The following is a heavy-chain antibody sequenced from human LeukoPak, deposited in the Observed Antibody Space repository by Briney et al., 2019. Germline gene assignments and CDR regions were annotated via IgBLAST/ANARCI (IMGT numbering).Heavy chain of an antibody. Sequence: SETLSLICTVSGGSISSYYWSWIRQPAGKGLEWIGRIYTSGTTHYNPSLKSRVTMSVDTSKTQFSLTLSSVTAADTAVYYCARLSTVTTSFDYWGQGTLVTVSS. D-gene: IGHD4-17*01. CDR2: IYTSGTT. V-gene: IGHV4-4*07. J-gene: IGHJ4*02. CDR1: GGSISSYY. CDR3: ARLSTVTTSFDY.